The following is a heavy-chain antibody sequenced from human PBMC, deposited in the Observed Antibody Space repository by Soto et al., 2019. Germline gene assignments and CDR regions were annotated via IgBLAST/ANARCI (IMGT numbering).Heavy chain of an antibody. D-gene: IGHD3-9*01. Sequence: KPSETLSLTCTVSGDSIGSYYWSWIRQPPGKGLEWIGNIYYSGSTSYNPALKSRVTISIDTSKNQFSLNLSSVTAADTAVYYCARVKGVTYYDISTGPSYFDFWGQGTLVTVSS. CDR1: GDSIGSYY. J-gene: IGHJ4*02. V-gene: IGHV4-59*01. CDR3: ARVKGVTYYDISTGPSYFDF. CDR2: IYYSGST.